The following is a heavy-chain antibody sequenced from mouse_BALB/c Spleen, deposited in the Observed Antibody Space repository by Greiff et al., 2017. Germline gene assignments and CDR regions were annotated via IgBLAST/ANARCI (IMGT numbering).Heavy chain of an antibody. CDR3: ARYGSSHYWYFDV. J-gene: IGHJ1*01. CDR2: ISSGGGNT. CDR1: GFTFSSYT. D-gene: IGHD1-1*01. Sequence: VESGGGLVKPGGSLKLSCAASGFTFSSYTMSWVRQTPEKRLEWVATISSGGGNTYYPDSVKGRFTISRDNAKNNLYLQMSSLRSEDTALYYCARYGSSHYWYFDVWGAGTTVTVSS. V-gene: IGHV5-9*03.